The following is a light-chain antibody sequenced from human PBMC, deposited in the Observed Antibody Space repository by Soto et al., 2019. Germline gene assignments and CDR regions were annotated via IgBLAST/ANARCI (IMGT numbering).Light chain of an antibody. J-gene: IGKJ1*01. CDR3: QQYKTYWT. CDR1: QSVSSW. CDR2: KAS. Sequence: DIQMTQSPSSLSASVGDRVTITCRASQSVSSWLAWFQQKPGKAPKLLIYKASNLQSGASSRFSGGGSGTEFTLTISSLQPDDFATYYRQQYKTYWTFGPGTKVDNK. V-gene: IGKV1-5*03.